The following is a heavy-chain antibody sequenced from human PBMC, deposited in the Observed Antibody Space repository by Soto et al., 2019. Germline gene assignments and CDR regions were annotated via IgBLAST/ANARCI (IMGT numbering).Heavy chain of an antibody. CDR2: NFSNGDT. J-gene: IGHJ4*02. Sequence: ELQLVASGGGLVQPGGSLRLSCAASGFTVSNNYVRWVRQAPGKGLEWVSLNFSNGDTRYADSVKGRFAISRDSSSNTLYLQSNRLRVEDTAVYYCARDGTYNWVGGQGIHVTVSS. D-gene: IGHD1-1*01. CDR1: GFTVSNNY. V-gene: IGHV3-66*01. CDR3: ARDGTYNWV.